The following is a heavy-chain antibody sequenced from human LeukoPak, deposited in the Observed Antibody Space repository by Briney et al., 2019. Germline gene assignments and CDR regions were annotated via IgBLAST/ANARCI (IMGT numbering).Heavy chain of an antibody. CDR1: GGSFSGYY. CDR2: INHSGST. D-gene: IGHD3-22*01. V-gene: IGHV4-34*01. Sequence: SEALSLTCAVSGGSFSGYYWSWIRQPPGKGLEWIGEINHSGSTNYNPSLKSRVTISVDTSKNQFSLELSSVTAADTAVYYCARGSRGITMIVVVITTSVGDAFDIWGQGTMVTVSS. CDR3: ARGSRGITMIVVVITTSVGDAFDI. J-gene: IGHJ3*02.